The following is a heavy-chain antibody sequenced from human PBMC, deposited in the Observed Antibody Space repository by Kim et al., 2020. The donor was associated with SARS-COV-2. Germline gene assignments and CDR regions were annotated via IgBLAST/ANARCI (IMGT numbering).Heavy chain of an antibody. J-gene: IGHJ4*02. D-gene: IGHD1-7*01. V-gene: IGHV3-11*01. Sequence: GGSPRLSCAASGFTFSDYYMSWIRQAPGKGLEWVSYISSSGSTIYYADSVKGRFTISRDNAKNSLYLQMNSLRAEDTAVYYCARPDITGTTVNYWGQGTLVTVSS. CDR1: GFTFSDYY. CDR2: ISSSGSTI. CDR3: ARPDITGTTVNY.